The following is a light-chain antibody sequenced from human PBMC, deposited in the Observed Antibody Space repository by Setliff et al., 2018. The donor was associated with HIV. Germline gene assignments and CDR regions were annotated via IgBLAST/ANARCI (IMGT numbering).Light chain of an antibody. CDR3: AAWDDSLNGFYV. CDR1: SPNIGSNT. Sequence: QSVLTQPPSASGTPGQRVTISCSGSSPNIGSNTVNWFQQLPGTAPKLPIYSNDQRPSGVPDRFSGSKSGTSASLAISGLQSEDEADYYCAAWDDSLNGFYVFGTGTKVTVL. V-gene: IGLV1-44*01. CDR2: SND. J-gene: IGLJ1*01.